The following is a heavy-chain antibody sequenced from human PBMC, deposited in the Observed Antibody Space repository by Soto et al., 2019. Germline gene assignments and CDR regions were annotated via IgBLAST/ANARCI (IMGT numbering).Heavy chain of an antibody. D-gene: IGHD3-10*01. Sequence: ASVKVSCKASGYTFTSYDINWVRQATGQGLEWMGWMNPNSGNTGYAQKFQGRVTMTRNTSISTAYMGLSSLRSEDTAVYYCARGSKRKTYYYGSGSNGYYYGMDVWGQGTTVTVSS. V-gene: IGHV1-8*01. J-gene: IGHJ6*02. CDR3: ARGSKRKTYYYGSGSNGYYYGMDV. CDR1: GYTFTSYD. CDR2: MNPNSGNT.